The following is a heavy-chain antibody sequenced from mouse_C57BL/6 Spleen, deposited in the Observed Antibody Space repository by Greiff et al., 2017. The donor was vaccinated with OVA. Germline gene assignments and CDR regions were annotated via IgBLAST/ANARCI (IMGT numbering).Heavy chain of an antibody. J-gene: IGHJ4*01. CDR2: IHPNSGST. D-gene: IGHD2-2*01. CDR1: GYTFTSYW. CDR3: AREGLSTMVTTTIYYYAMDY. V-gene: IGHV1-64*01. Sequence: QVQLQQPGAELVKPGASVKLSCKASGYTFTSYWMHWVKQRPGQGLEWIGMIHPNSGSTNYNEKFKSKATLTVDKSSSTAYMQLSSLTSEDSAVYYCAREGLSTMVTTTIYYYAMDYWGQGTSVTVSS.